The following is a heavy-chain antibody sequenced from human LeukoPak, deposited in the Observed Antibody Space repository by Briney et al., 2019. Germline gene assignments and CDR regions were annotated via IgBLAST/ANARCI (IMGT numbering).Heavy chain of an antibody. V-gene: IGHV3-23*01. CDR1: GFTFTTYA. J-gene: IGHJ4*02. CDR2: ISGSAGTT. CDR3: AREEGDFDD. Sequence: GGSLTLSCAASGFTFTTYAMSWVRQAPGKGLEWVPSISGSAGTTHYADSVKGRFTVSRDNSKNTLNLQVNGQRAEDTSGYYCAREEGDFDDWGQGTLVTVSS.